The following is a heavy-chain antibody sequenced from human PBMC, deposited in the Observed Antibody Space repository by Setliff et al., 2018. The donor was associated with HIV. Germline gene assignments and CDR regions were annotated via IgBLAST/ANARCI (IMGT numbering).Heavy chain of an antibody. CDR2: IIPILGIA. J-gene: IGHJ5*02. V-gene: IGHV1-69*10. Sequence: SVKVSCKASGGTFSRYGISWVRQAPGQGLEWMGGIIPILGIANYAQKFQGRVTITADESTSTAYMELSSLRSEDTAVYYCARDYYDSSGLFAWGQGTLVTVSS. D-gene: IGHD3-22*01. CDR3: ARDYYDSSGLFA. CDR1: GGTFSRYG.